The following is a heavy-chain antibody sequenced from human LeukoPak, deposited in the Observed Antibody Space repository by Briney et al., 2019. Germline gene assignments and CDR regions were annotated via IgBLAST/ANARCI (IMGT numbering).Heavy chain of an antibody. CDR2: ISGSVGST. D-gene: IGHD6-19*01. Sequence: GGSLRLSCAASGFTFSSYAMSWVRQAPGEGLEWVSAISGSVGSTYYADSVKGRFTISRDNSKNTLYLQMNSLRAEDTAVYYCAKAPRVIMYSSGWIPPYYFDYWGQGTLVTVSS. CDR3: AKAPRVIMYSSGWIPPYYFDY. J-gene: IGHJ4*02. V-gene: IGHV3-23*01. CDR1: GFTFSSYA.